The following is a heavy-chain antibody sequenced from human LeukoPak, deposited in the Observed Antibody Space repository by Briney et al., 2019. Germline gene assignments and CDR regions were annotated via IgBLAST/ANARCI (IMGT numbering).Heavy chain of an antibody. D-gene: IGHD3-16*01. CDR1: GFTVSNNY. CDR2: IYSGDNT. J-gene: IGHJ4*02. Sequence: RGGSLRLSCAPSGFTVSNNYMSWVRQAPEKGLECVSVIYSGDNTYYVESVKGRFTISRDNSKNTLFLQMNRLRAEDTAVYYCAGRRVLDASFDYWGQGTLVTVSS. CDR3: AGRRVLDASFDY. V-gene: IGHV3-66*02.